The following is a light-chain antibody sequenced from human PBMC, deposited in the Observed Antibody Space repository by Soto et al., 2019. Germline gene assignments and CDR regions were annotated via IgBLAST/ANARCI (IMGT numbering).Light chain of an antibody. CDR3: QQYNSYSGT. Sequence: DIQMTQSPSTLSASVGDRVTITCRASQSISSWLAWYQQKPGKAPKLLIYDASSLESGVPSRFSGNGSGTEFTLTISSLQPDDFATYYCQQYNSYSGTFGQGTQVDIK. CDR1: QSISSW. CDR2: DAS. J-gene: IGKJ1*01. V-gene: IGKV1-5*01.